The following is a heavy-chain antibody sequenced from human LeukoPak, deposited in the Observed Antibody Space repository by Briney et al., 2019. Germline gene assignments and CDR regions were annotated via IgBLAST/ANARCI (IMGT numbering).Heavy chain of an antibody. D-gene: IGHD5-18*01. CDR1: GVSMTTYY. J-gene: IGHJ3*02. CDR2: SHNSGET. Sequence: PSETLSLTCTVSGVSMTTYYWSWIRQPPGKGLEWIAYSHNSGETKYNPSLKSRITISVDTSKNEFSLKLTSVTAADTAVYYCARQPGSTAAFDIWGQGITVTVSA. V-gene: IGHV4-59*08. CDR3: ARQPGSTAAFDI.